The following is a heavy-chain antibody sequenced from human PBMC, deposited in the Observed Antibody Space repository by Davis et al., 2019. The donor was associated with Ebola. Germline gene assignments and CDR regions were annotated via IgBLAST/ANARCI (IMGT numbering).Heavy chain of an antibody. D-gene: IGHD3-3*01. J-gene: IGHJ4*02. Sequence: GGSLRLSCAASGFIFSSYVMSWVRQTPGKGLEWVANIYRDGSEKYYVDSVKGRFTISRDNAKNSLYLQMNSLRAEDTAVYYCARDEYDFWSGYSDYWGQGTLVTVSS. CDR2: IYRDGSEK. CDR3: ARDEYDFWSGYSDY. V-gene: IGHV3-7*01. CDR1: GFIFSSYV.